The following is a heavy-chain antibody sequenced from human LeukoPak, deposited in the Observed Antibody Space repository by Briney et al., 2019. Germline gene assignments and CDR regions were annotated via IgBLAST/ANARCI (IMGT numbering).Heavy chain of an antibody. CDR2: IYHSGST. Sequence: SGTLSLTCAVSGGSISSSNWWSWVRQPPGKGLEWIGEIYHSGSTNYNPSLKSRVTISVDKSKNQFSLKLSSVTAADTAVYYCARVPRDEYSSSSGLQLVPGDAFDIWGQGTMVTVSS. V-gene: IGHV4-4*02. CDR3: ARVPRDEYSSSSGLQLVPGDAFDI. CDR1: GGSISSSNW. D-gene: IGHD6-6*01. J-gene: IGHJ3*02.